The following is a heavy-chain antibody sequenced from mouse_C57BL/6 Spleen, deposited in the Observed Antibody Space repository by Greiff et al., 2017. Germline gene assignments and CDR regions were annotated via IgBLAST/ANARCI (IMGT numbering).Heavy chain of an antibody. CDR1: GYAFTNYL. CDR3: ASGRDVGD. CDR2: INPGSGGT. D-gene: IGHD3-3*01. Sequence: VQLQQSGAELVRPGTSVKVSCKASGYAFTNYLIEWVKQRPGQGLEWIGVINPGSGGTNYNEKFKGKATLTADKSSSTAYMQLSSLTSEDSAVYFCASGRDVGDWGQGTTLTVAS. J-gene: IGHJ2*01. V-gene: IGHV1-54*01.